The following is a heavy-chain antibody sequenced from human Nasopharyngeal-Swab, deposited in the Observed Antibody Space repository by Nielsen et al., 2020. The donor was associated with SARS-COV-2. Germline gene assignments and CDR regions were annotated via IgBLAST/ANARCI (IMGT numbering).Heavy chain of an antibody. Sequence: SVKVSCKASGGTFSSYAISRVRQAPGQGLEWMGGIIPIFGTANYAQKFQGRVTITADESTSTAYMELSSLRSEDTAVYYCARDPGDSSGYYYYFDYWGQGTLVTVSS. CDR1: GGTFSSYA. CDR3: ARDPGDSSGYYYYFDY. J-gene: IGHJ4*02. D-gene: IGHD3-22*01. V-gene: IGHV1-69*13. CDR2: IIPIFGTA.